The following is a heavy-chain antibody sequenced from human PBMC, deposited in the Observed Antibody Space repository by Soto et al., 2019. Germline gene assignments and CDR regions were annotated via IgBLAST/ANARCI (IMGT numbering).Heavy chain of an antibody. CDR1: GFTFSSYW. CDR3: ARGDHYYGSGSYR. V-gene: IGHV3-7*03. CDR2: IKQDGSEK. J-gene: IGHJ5*02. Sequence: GGSLRLSCAASGFTFSSYWMSWVRQAPGKGLEWVANIKQDGSEKYYVDSVKGRFTVSRDNAKNSLYLQMNSLRAEDTAVYYCARGDHYYGSGSYRWGQGTLVTVSS. D-gene: IGHD3-10*01.